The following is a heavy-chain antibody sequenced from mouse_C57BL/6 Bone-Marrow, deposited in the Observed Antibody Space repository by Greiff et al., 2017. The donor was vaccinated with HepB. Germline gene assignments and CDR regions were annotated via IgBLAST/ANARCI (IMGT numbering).Heavy chain of an antibody. CDR1: GFNIRDDY. Sequence: EVQLQQSGAELVRPGASVKSSCTASGFNIRDDYMHWVKQRPEQGLEWIGWIDPENGETEYASKFQGKATTTADTSSNTAYLQLSSLTSEGTAVYYCTTLGTGTWGDAYWGQGTLVTVSA. CDR2: IDPENGET. J-gene: IGHJ3*01. V-gene: IGHV14-4*01. CDR3: TTLGTGTWGDAY. D-gene: IGHD4-1*01.